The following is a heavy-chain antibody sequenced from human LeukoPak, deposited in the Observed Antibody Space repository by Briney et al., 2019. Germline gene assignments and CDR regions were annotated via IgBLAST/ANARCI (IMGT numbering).Heavy chain of an antibody. D-gene: IGHD4/OR15-4a*01. CDR1: GYTFTSYG. V-gene: IGHV1-18*01. CDR2: ISAYNGNT. CDR3: PRRELPRYGGKPDY. J-gene: IGHJ4*02. Sequence: ASETVSCTASGYTFTSYGNSWVPQAPGQGLEWMGWISAYNGNTNYAQKLQGRVTMNTDTSTSTAYMELRSLRSDDTAVYYCPRRELPRYGGKPDYGGQGTLVTVSS.